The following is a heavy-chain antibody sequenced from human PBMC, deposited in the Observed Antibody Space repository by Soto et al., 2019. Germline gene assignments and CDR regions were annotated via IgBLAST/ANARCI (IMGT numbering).Heavy chain of an antibody. J-gene: IGHJ4*02. V-gene: IGHV3-15*07. Sequence: EVQLVEAGGGLVKPGESLRLSCTASGLTLTDAWMKWVRQAPGKGLEWVGRLKSKTNGGTADYAAPVRGRFTILRDDSKHMLYLQMNSLKTEDTDVYYCAYYRGSRAVHFDSWGQGTLVTVSS. D-gene: IGHD3-22*01. CDR3: AYYRGSRAVHFDS. CDR2: LKSKTNGGTA. CDR1: GLTLTDAW.